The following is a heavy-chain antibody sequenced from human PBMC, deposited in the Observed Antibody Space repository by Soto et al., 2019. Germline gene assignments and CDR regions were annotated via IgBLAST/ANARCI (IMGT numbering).Heavy chain of an antibody. CDR2: IIPIFGPA. V-gene: IGHV1-69*13. Sequence: SVKVSCKASGGTLSRSAISWVRQAPGQGLEWMGGIIPIFGPAIYAQKFRGRVSIIADESTRTAYMEMSSLRSDDTAVYYCGTGSSWTKVESWGQGTLVTLSS. D-gene: IGHD6-13*01. J-gene: IGHJ4*02. CDR3: GTGSSWTKVES. CDR1: GGTLSRSA.